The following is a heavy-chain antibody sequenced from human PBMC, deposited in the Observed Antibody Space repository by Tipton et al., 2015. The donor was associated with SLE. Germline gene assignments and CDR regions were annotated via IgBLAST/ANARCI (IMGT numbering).Heavy chain of an antibody. Sequence: QLVQSGAEVKKPGASVKVSCKASGYTFAAYGITWVRQAPGQGLEWMGGISAHNGNTNYAQNLQGRVTMTTDTSTSTAYMELRSLRSDDTAVYYCARERGQWLIPFDYWGRGTLVTVSS. CDR2: ISAHNGNT. CDR3: ARERGQWLIPFDY. V-gene: IGHV1-18*01. D-gene: IGHD6-19*01. J-gene: IGHJ4*02. CDR1: GYTFAAYG.